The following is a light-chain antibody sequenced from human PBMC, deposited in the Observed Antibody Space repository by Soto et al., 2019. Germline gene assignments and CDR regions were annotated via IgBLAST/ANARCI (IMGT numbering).Light chain of an antibody. CDR2: GAS. Sequence: EIVLTQSPGTLSLSPGERVTLSCRASQSVSSSYLAWYQQKPGQGPRLLIYGASSRATGIPDRFSGSGSGTDFTLTISRLEPEDFAVYYCQQYGSSLWTFGQGTKVEIK. V-gene: IGKV3-20*01. CDR3: QQYGSSLWT. J-gene: IGKJ1*01. CDR1: QSVSSSY.